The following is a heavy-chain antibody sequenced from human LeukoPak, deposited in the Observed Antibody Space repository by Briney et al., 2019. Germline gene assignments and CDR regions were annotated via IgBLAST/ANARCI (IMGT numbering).Heavy chain of an antibody. J-gene: IGHJ5*02. CDR3: ARLPSRGRFDP. Sequence: PSETLSLTCTVSGGSNSSYYWSWIRQPPGKGLEWIGYIYYSGSTNYNPSPKSRVTISVDTSKNQFSLKLSSVTAADTAVYYCARLPSRGRFDPWGQGTLVTVSS. D-gene: IGHD5-12*01. V-gene: IGHV4-59*01. CDR2: IYYSGST. CDR1: GGSNSSYY.